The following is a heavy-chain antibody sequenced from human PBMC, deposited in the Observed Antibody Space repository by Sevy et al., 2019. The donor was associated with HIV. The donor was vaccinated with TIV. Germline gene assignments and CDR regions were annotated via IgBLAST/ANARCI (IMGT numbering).Heavy chain of an antibody. CDR1: GFTFSNAW. V-gene: IGHV3-15*01. D-gene: IGHD6-13*01. CDR2: IKSKTDGGTT. CDR3: TTHYPLAAAGMDY. J-gene: IGHJ4*02. Sequence: GGSLRLSCAASGFTFSNAWMSWVRQAPGKGLEWVGRIKSKTDGGTTDYAAPVKGRFTISRDDSKNTLYLQMNSLKTEDTAVYYCTTHYPLAAAGMDYWGQGTLVTVSS.